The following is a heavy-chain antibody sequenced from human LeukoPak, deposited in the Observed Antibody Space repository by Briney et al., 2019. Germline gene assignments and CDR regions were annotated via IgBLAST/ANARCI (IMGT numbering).Heavy chain of an antibody. CDR2: ISGSGGST. J-gene: IGHJ5*02. CDR3: ARRHEGYCSGGSCYWFDP. Sequence: PGGSLRLSCAASGFTFSSYAMSWVRQAPGKGLEWVSAISGSGGSTYYADSVKGRFTISRDNSKNTLYLQMNSLRVEDTAVYYCARRHEGYCSGGSCYWFDPWGQGTLVTVSS. V-gene: IGHV3-23*01. CDR1: GFTFSSYA. D-gene: IGHD2-15*01.